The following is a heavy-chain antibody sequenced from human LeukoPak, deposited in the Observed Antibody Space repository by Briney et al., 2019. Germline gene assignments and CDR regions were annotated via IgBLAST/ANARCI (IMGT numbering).Heavy chain of an antibody. CDR3: ARVARWFGELINAFDI. V-gene: IGHV4-59*01. D-gene: IGHD3-10*01. CDR1: GGSITSYY. J-gene: IGHJ3*02. Sequence: SETLSLTCTVSGGSITSYYWSWIRQPPGKGLEWIGYIYYSGSTNYNPSLKSRVTISVDTSKNQFSLKLSSVTAADTAAYYCARVARWFGELINAFDIWGQGTMVTVSS. CDR2: IYYSGST.